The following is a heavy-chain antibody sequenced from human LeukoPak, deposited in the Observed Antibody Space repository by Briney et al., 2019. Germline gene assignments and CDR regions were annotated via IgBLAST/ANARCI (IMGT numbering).Heavy chain of an antibody. Sequence: SETLSLTCTVSGGSISSSSYYWGWIRQPPGKGLEWIGSIYYSGSTYDNPSLKSRVTISVDTSKNQFSLKLSSVTAADTAVYYCARLSYDSSGYYYEDYWGQGTLVTVSS. CDR2: IYYSGST. CDR3: ARLSYDSSGYYYEDY. CDR1: GGSISSSSYY. V-gene: IGHV4-39*01. D-gene: IGHD3-22*01. J-gene: IGHJ4*02.